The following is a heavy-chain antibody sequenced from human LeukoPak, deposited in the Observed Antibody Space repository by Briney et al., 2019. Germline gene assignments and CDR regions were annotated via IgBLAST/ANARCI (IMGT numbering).Heavy chain of an antibody. CDR3: ARDLGYYGSSGYYYYNYYYYGMDV. CDR2: ISGSGGST. CDR1: GFTFSSYA. V-gene: IGHV3-23*01. Sequence: GGSLRLSCAASGFTFSSYAMSWVRQAPGKGLEWVSAISGSGGSTYYADSVKGRFTISRDNSKNTLYLQMNSLRAEDTAVYYCARDLGYYGSSGYYYYNYYYYGMDVWGQGTTVTVSS. J-gene: IGHJ6*02. D-gene: IGHD3-22*01.